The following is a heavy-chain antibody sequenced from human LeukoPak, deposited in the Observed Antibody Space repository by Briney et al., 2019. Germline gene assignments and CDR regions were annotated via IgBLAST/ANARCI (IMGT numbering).Heavy chain of an antibody. D-gene: IGHD1-26*01. CDR2: INGSGSST. Sequence: GGSLRLSCAASGFTCSSYAMSWVRQAPGKGLEWVSAINGSGSSTYYADSVKGRFTISRDNSKNTLYLQMNSLRDEDAAVYYCAKGAVGATFATFDYWGQGTLVTVSS. CDR1: GFTCSSYA. CDR3: AKGAVGATFATFDY. V-gene: IGHV3-23*01. J-gene: IGHJ4*02.